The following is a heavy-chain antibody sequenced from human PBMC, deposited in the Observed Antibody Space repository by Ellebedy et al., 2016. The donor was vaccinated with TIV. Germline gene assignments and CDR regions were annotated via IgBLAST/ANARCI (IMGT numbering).Heavy chain of an antibody. J-gene: IGHJ4*02. V-gene: IGHV4-39*01. D-gene: IGHD3-22*01. CDR2: IYYSGST. Sequence: MPSETLSLTCTVSGASISSSSYYWGWIRQPPGKGLEWIGSIYYSGSTYCNPSLKSRVPISVDTSKNQFSLKLSSVTAAGTAVYYCARHASYYDSSGYSGYYFDYWGQGTLVTVSS. CDR1: GASISSSSYY. CDR3: ARHASYYDSSGYSGYYFDY.